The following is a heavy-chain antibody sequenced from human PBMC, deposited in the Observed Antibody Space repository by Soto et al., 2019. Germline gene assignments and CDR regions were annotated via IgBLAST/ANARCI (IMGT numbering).Heavy chain of an antibody. V-gene: IGHV4-30-4*01. J-gene: IGHJ3*02. CDR3: ARDNGDGYNEGAFDI. CDR1: GVSISTGQYY. CDR2: ISYTGST. D-gene: IGHD2-21*01. Sequence: QVQLQESGPGLVKPSQTLSLTCSVYGVSISTGQYYWSWIRQSPGGGLQWIGYISYTGSTYYNPAIKSRVSISADTTKIRFSLTLVNVTAADTAVYFWARDNGDGYNEGAFDIWGQGTLVTVSS.